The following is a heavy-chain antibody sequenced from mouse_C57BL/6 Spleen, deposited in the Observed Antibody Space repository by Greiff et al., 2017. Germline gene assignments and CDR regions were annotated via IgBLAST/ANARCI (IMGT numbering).Heavy chain of an antibody. V-gene: IGHV1-39*01. CDR1: GYSFTDYN. J-gene: IGHJ3*01. CDR2: INPNYGTT. CDR3: ARSPGDGYYLSPPGFAY. Sequence: VQLQQSGPELVKPGASVKISCKASGYSFTDYNMNWVKQSNGKSLEWIGVINPNYGTTSYNQKFKGKATLTVDLSSSTAYMQLNSLTSEDTAVYYGARSPGDGYYLSPPGFAYWGQGTLVTVSA. D-gene: IGHD2-3*01.